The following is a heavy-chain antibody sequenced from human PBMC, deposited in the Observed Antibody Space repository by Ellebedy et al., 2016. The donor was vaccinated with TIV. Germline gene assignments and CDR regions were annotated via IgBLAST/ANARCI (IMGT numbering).Heavy chain of an antibody. J-gene: IGHJ4*02. D-gene: IGHD5-12*01. V-gene: IGHV3-74*01. CDR1: GFTFSSNW. CDR3: AGYTRGGNSGPDY. CDR2: INTDGSST. Sequence: GESLKISCAASGFTFSSNWMHWVRQAPGKGLEWVSGINTDGSSTYYVDSVKGRFTISRDNSKNTLYLQMNRLRAEDTAVYYCAGYTRGGNSGPDYWGQGTLVTVSS.